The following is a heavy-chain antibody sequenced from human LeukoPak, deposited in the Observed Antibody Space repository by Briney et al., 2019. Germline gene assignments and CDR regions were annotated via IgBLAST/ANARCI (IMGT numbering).Heavy chain of an antibody. CDR1: GFTFSSYA. CDR3: ARDPLSVIAVAAKEYYYYYMDV. Sequence: GGSLRLSCAASGFTFSSYAMSWVRQAPGKGLEWVSAISGSGGSTYYADSVKGRFTISRDNSKNSLYLQMNSLRAEDTAVYYCARDPLSVIAVAAKEYYYYYMDVWGKGTTVTVSS. D-gene: IGHD6-19*01. CDR2: ISGSGGST. V-gene: IGHV3-23*01. J-gene: IGHJ6*03.